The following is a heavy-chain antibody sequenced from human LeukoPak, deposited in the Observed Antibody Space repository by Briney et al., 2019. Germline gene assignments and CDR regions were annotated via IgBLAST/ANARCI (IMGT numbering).Heavy chain of an antibody. CDR3: ARRNPTTVKYFDY. CDR2: ITSGGGGT. J-gene: IGHJ4*02. V-gene: IGHV3-23*01. Sequence: PGGSLRLSCAAAGFTFSSYAMSWVRQAPGKGLEWVSSITSGGGGTYYADSVKGRFTISRDNSRNTLYLQMDSLRAEDTALYYCARRNPTTVKYFDYWGQGTLVTVSS. CDR1: GFTFSSYA. D-gene: IGHD4-17*01.